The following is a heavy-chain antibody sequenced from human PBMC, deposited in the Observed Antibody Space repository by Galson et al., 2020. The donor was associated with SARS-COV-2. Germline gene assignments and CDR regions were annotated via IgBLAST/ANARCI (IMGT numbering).Heavy chain of an antibody. CDR2: ISSSSSTI. CDR3: ASTSGTYDSSGYYSGLFDY. CDR1: GFTFSSYS. V-gene: IGHV3-48*02. Sequence: GESLKISCAASGFTFSSYSMNWVRQAPGKGLEWVSYISSSSSTIYYADSVKGRFTISRDNAKNSLYLQMNSLRDEDTAVYYCASTSGTYDSSGYYSGLFDYWGQGTLVTVSS. D-gene: IGHD3-22*01. J-gene: IGHJ4*02.